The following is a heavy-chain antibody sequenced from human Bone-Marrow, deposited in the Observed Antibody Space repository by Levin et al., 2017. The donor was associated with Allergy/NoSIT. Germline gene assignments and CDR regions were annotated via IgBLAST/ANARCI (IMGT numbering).Heavy chain of an antibody. CDR1: GFTVSNNY. CDR3: ATSPTSGY. J-gene: IGHJ4*02. CDR2: IYSGGNT. V-gene: IGHV3-53*01. Sequence: PGGSLRLSCAASGFTVSNNYMSWVRQAPGKGLEGVSIIYSGGNTYYADSVKGRFTMSRDRSKNTVYLQMNSLRAEDTAVYYCATSPTSGYWGQGTLVTVSS.